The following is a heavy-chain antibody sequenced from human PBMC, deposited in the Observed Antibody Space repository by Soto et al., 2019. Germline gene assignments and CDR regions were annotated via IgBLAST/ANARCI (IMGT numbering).Heavy chain of an antibody. CDR2: IYYTGTT. CDR1: VSPISTCE. Sequence: SQTLSLTCSVSVSPISTCEWGWFRLPPGQGLQWVGYIYYTGTTSYNPSLKGRVTVSLDTSKKQFSLKLRSVTAADTAVYFCARLGGYYQAFDQWGQGALVTVS. CDR3: ARLGGYYQAFDQ. J-gene: IGHJ4*01. V-gene: IGHV4-59*08. D-gene: IGHD3-22*01.